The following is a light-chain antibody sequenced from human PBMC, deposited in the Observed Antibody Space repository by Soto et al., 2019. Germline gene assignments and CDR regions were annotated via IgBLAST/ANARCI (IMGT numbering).Light chain of an antibody. CDR2: EGS. CDR3: CSYAGSSTLV. CDR1: SSQVGSYNL. Sequence: QSVLTQAAAVYGCPGQSSTISCTRTSSQVGSYNLVSWYQQHPGKAPKLVIYEGSKRPSGVSNRFSGSKSGNTASLTISGLQAEDEADYYCCSYAGSSTLVFGTGTKVTVL. J-gene: IGLJ1*01. V-gene: IGLV2-23*01.